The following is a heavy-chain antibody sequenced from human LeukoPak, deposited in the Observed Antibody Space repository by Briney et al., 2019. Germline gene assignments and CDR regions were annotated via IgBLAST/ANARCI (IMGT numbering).Heavy chain of an antibody. D-gene: IGHD3-3*01. CDR1: GYTFTDYY. J-gene: IGHJ4*02. CDR2: IGPNTGDT. Sequence: ASVKVSCKASGYTFTDYYIHWVRQAPGQGLEWMGWIGPNTGDTDSAQKFQGRVTMTRDKSITTAYMELNRLTSDDAAVYYCSRRGDFQAFDYWGQGTLVTVSS. CDR3: SRRGDFQAFDY. V-gene: IGHV1-2*02.